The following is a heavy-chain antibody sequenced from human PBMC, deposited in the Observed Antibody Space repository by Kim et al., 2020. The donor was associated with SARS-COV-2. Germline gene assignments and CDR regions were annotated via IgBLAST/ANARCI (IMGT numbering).Heavy chain of an antibody. CDR2: IYSGGST. Sequence: GGSLRLSCAASGFTVSSNYMSWVRQAPGKGLEWVSVIYSGGSTYYADSVKGRFTISRDNSKNTLYLQMNSLRAEDTAVYYCARGSPYCSGGSCPPLGFDIWGQGTMVTVSS. V-gene: IGHV3-53*01. D-gene: IGHD2-15*01. CDR1: GFTVSSNY. CDR3: ARGSPYCSGGSCPPLGFDI. J-gene: IGHJ3*02.